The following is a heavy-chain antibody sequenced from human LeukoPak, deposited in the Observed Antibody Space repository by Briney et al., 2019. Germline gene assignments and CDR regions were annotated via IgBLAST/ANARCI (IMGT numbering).Heavy chain of an antibody. J-gene: IGHJ3*02. Sequence: GGSLRLSCAASGFTFDDYAMHWVRQVPGKGLEWVSAISWNSGSIGYADSVKGRFTISRGNAKNSLYLQMNSLRAEDMALYYCAKDEFVASDFTGAFDIWGQGTMVTVSS. D-gene: IGHD2-8*02. CDR2: ISWNSGSI. V-gene: IGHV3-9*03. CDR1: GFTFDDYA. CDR3: AKDEFVASDFTGAFDI.